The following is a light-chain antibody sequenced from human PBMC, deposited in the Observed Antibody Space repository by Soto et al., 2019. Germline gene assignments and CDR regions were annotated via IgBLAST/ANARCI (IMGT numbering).Light chain of an antibody. Sequence: EMVLAQCPATRSLSPGERATLSCRASQSVSSSYLAWYQQKPGQAPRLLIYGASSRATGIPDRFSGSGSGTDFTLTISRLGPEEFAVYYCQQYGSSPSLTFGGGTKV. V-gene: IGKV3-20*01. CDR1: QSVSSSY. CDR3: QQYGSSPSLT. CDR2: GAS. J-gene: IGKJ4*01.